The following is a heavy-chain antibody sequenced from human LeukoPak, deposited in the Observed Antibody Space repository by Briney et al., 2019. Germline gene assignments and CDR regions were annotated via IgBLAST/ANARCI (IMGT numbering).Heavy chain of an antibody. J-gene: IGHJ4*02. D-gene: IGHD2-2*02. CDR3: ARTGYCDSTSCYSPFDY. Sequence: ASVKVSCTASGGTFSSYAISWVRQAPGQGLEWMGRIIPILGIANYAQKFQGRVTITADKSTSTAYMELSRLRSDDTAVYYCARTGYCDSTSCYSPFDYWGQGTLVTVSS. V-gene: IGHV1-69*04. CDR1: GGTFSSYA. CDR2: IIPILGIA.